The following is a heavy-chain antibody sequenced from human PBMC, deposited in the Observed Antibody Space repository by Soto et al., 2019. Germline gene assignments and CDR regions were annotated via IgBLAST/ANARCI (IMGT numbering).Heavy chain of an antibody. CDR3: ASYGDYWYFDY. CDR2: IYYSGST. J-gene: IGHJ4*02. Sequence: SSETLSLTCTVSGGSISSSSYYWGWIRQPPGKGLEWIGSIYYSGSTYYNPSLKSRVTISVDTSKNQFSLKLSSVTAADTAVYYCASYGDYWYFDYWGQGTLVTVSS. V-gene: IGHV4-39*01. CDR1: GGSISSSSYY. D-gene: IGHD4-17*01.